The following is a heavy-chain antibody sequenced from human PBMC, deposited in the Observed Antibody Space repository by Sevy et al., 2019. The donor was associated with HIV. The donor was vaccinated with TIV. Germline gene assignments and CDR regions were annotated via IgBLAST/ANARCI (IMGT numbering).Heavy chain of an antibody. CDR2: MNPYSGNT. CDR3: ARVGITVFGVVLLDQYFGMDV. J-gene: IGHJ6*02. V-gene: IGHV1-8*01. CDR1: GYTFSSYD. D-gene: IGHD3-3*01. Sequence: ASVKVSCEASGYTFSSYDINWVRQAPGQGLEWMGWMNPYSGNTAYAQKFHGRITLTRNTAINKAYMELTSLKSEDTAVYYCARVGITVFGVVLLDQYFGMDVWGQGTTVTVSS.